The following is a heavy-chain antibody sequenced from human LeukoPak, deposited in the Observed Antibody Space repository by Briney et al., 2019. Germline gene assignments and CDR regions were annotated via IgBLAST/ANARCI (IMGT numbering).Heavy chain of an antibody. CDR1: GYGFTSYW. CDR3: ARRVVNNRNWYFDL. V-gene: IGHV5-51*01. Sequence: GESLKISCKGSGYGFTSYWIGWVRQMPGKGLEWMGIIYPGDSDTRYSPSFQGQVTISADRSISTAYLQWSSLKASDTAMYYCARRVVNNRNWYFDLWGRGTLVTVSS. D-gene: IGHD4-23*01. J-gene: IGHJ2*01. CDR2: IYPGDSDT.